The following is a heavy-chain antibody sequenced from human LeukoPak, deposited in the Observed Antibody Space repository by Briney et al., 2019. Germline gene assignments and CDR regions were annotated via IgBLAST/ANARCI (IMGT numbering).Heavy chain of an antibody. V-gene: IGHV3-48*03. CDR1: GFTFSGYE. CDR2: ISSSGSTI. J-gene: IGHJ4*02. CDR3: ARDRYCSGGSCYYFDY. D-gene: IGHD2-15*01. Sequence: GGPLRLSCAASGFTFSGYEMNWVRQAPGKGLEWVSYISSSGSTIYYADSVKGRFTISRDNAKNSLYLQMNSLRAEDTAVYYCARDRYCSGGSCYYFDYWGQGTLVTVSS.